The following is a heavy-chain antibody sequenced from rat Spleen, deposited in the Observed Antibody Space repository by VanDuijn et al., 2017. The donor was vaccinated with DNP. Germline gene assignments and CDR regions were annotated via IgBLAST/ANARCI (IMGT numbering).Heavy chain of an antibody. J-gene: IGHJ3*01. CDR2: ISYDGCST. V-gene: IGHV5-20*01. D-gene: IGHD1-11*01. Sequence: EVQLVESGGGLVQPGRSLKLYCAASGFTFSDYYMAWVRQAPTKGLEWVASISYDGCSTYYRDSVKGRFTISRDNAKSSLYLQMDSLRSEDTATYYCTTVYGGYSGWFAYWGLGTLVTVSS. CDR1: GFTFSDYY. CDR3: TTVYGGYSGWFAY.